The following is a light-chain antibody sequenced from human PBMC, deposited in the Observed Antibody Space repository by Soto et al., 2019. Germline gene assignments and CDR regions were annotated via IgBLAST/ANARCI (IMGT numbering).Light chain of an antibody. J-gene: IGLJ2*01. CDR2: EVT. CDR1: SSDVGRYNY. CDR3: SSYAGTNNFVV. Sequence: QSALTQPPSASGSPGQSVTISCTGTSSDVGRYNYVSWYQQHPGKAPKLMIYEVTKRPSGVPDRFSGSKSGNTASLTVSGLQAEDEADYYCSSYAGTNNFVVFGGGTQLTVL. V-gene: IGLV2-8*01.